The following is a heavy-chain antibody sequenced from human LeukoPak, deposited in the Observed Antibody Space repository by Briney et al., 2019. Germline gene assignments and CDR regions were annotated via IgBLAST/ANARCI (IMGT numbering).Heavy chain of an antibody. CDR2: IYYSGST. J-gene: IGHJ5*02. CDR3: ASLYGATSWFDP. V-gene: IGHV4-31*03. CDR1: GGSISSGGYY. Sequence: SQTLSLTCTVSGGSISSGGYYWSWIRQHPGTGLEWIGYIYYSGSTYYNPSLKSRVTISVDTSKNRFSLKLSSVTAADTAVYYCASLYGATSWFDPWGQGTLVTVSS. D-gene: IGHD2-8*01.